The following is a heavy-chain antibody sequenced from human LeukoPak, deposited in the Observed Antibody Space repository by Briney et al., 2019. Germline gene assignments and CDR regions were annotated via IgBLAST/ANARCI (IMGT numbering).Heavy chain of an antibody. Sequence: PGGSLRLSCAASGFTFDDYGMSWVRQAPGKGLEWVSNLNWNGGRTGYADSVKGRFTISRDNAKNSLYLQMNSLESEDTAVYYCAKDRWGAVASFDYWGQGTLVTVSS. CDR3: AKDRWGAVASFDY. CDR1: GFTFDDYG. CDR2: LNWNGGRT. J-gene: IGHJ4*02. V-gene: IGHV3-20*04. D-gene: IGHD6-19*01.